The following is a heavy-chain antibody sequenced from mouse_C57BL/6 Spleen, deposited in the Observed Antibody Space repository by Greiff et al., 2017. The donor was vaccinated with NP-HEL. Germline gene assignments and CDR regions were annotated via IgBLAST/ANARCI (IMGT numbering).Heavy chain of an antibody. D-gene: IGHD1-1*01. CDR2: INPYNGGT. Sequence: EVQLQQSGPVLVKPGASVKMSCKASGYTFTDYYMNWVKQSHGKSLEWIGVINPYNGGTSYNQKFKGKATLTVDKSSSTAYMELNSLTSEDSAVYYCARHTTVVADYWGQGTTLTVSS. CDR3: ARHTTVVADY. CDR1: GYTFTDYY. V-gene: IGHV1-19*01. J-gene: IGHJ2*01.